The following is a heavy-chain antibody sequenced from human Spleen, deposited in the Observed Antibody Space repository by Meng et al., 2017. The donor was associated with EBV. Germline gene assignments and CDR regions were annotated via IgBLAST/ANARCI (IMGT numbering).Heavy chain of an antibody. CDR2: IIPMFGAP. D-gene: IGHD5-18*01. CDR3: ARESGRGYSSDY. J-gene: IGHJ4*02. V-gene: IGHV1-69*01. Sequence: QGQVGASGAEVKKPGSSGKVPGKASGGTFRNSAISWVRQAPGQGLEWMGGIIPMFGAPDYAQRFQDRVTITADESTSTVYMELNSLRSEDTAVYYCARESGRGYSSDYWGQGTLVTVSS. CDR1: GGTFRNSA.